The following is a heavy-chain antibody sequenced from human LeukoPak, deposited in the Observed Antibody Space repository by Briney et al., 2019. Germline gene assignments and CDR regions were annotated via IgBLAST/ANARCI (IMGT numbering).Heavy chain of an antibody. J-gene: IGHJ4*02. CDR2: IIPIFGTA. D-gene: IGHD3-22*01. Sequence: ASVKVSCKASGYTFGSCAINWVRQAPGQGLEWMGGIIPIFGTANYAQKFQGRVTITADESTSTAYMELSSLRSEDTAVYYCARSRYYDSSGHSRLSADYWGQGTLVTVSS. V-gene: IGHV1-69*13. CDR3: ARSRYYDSSGHSRLSADY. CDR1: GYTFGSCA.